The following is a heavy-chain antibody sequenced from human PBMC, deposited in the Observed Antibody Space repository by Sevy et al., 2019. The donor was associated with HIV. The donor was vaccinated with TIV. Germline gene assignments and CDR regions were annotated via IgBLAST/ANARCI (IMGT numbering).Heavy chain of an antibody. D-gene: IGHD1-26*01. CDR2: IRSTGDTI. Sequence: GGSLRLSCAASGFTFSDYNMIWIRQAPGRGLEWISYIRSTGDTIYYADSVKGRFTISRDNAKNSLYLTMNSLTAGDTAVYYCARVFGIGIVGATPNYWGQGTLVTVSS. V-gene: IGHV3-11*01. CDR3: ARVFGIGIVGATPNY. CDR1: GFTFSDYN. J-gene: IGHJ4*02.